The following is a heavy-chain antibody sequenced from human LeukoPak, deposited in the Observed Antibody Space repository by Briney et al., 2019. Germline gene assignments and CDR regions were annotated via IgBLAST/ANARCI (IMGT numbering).Heavy chain of an antibody. CDR2: ISPSGTT. CDR1: GGSISNYY. Sequence: SETLSLTCTVSGGSISNYYWTWIRQPAGKGLEWIGRISPSGTTNYNPSLTSRVTISVDTSKNQFSLKLSFVTAADTAVYYCARVSFQEGVDYWGQGTLVTVSS. V-gene: IGHV4-4*07. D-gene: IGHD2-21*01. J-gene: IGHJ4*02. CDR3: ARVSFQEGVDY.